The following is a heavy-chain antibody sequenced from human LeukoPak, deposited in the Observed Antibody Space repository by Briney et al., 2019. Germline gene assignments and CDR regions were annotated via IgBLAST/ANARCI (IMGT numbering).Heavy chain of an antibody. J-gene: IGHJ4*02. Sequence: GASVKVSCKVSGYTLTELSMHWVRQAPGKGLEWMGGFDPEDGETIYAQKFQGRVTMTTDTSTSTAYMELRSLRSDDTAVYYCARDLPGGIRGVFWGQGTLVTVSS. CDR2: FDPEDGET. CDR1: GYTLTELS. V-gene: IGHV1-24*01. CDR3: ARDLPGGIRGVF. D-gene: IGHD3-10*01.